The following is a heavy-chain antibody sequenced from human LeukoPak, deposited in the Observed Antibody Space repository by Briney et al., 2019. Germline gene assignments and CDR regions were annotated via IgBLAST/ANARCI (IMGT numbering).Heavy chain of an antibody. Sequence: GGSLRLSCAASGFTFNSYGMHWVRQAPGKGLEWVANIKQDGSEKYYVGSVKGRFTISRDNAKNSLYLQMNSLRAEDTAVYYCTRSDCSGGGCYSVRAFDIWGQGTMVAVSS. CDR2: IKQDGSEK. J-gene: IGHJ3*02. D-gene: IGHD2-15*01. V-gene: IGHV3-7*01. CDR3: TRSDCSGGGCYSVRAFDI. CDR1: GFTFNSYG.